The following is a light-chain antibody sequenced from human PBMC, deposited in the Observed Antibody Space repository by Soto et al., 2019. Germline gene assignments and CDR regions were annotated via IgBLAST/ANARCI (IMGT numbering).Light chain of an antibody. Sequence: DIQMTQSPSTLSASVGDRVTITCRASQSIGRWLAWYQQNPGKAPKVLIYDASSLESGVPSRFSGGGSGTEFTLTISSLQPDDFATYYCQQYDSYSLAFGGGTKVDIK. CDR2: DAS. J-gene: IGKJ4*01. V-gene: IGKV1-5*01. CDR3: QQYDSYSLA. CDR1: QSIGRW.